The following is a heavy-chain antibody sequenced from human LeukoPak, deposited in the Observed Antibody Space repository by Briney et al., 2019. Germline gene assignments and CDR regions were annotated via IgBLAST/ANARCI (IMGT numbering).Heavy chain of an antibody. CDR2: ISGGGGST. J-gene: IGHJ4*02. CDR1: GFTFTSYS. D-gene: IGHD2/OR15-2a*01. CDR3: AREGPRGNSQFDY. V-gene: IGHV3-23*01. Sequence: TGGSLRLSCAASGFTFTSYSMNWVRQAPGKGLEWVSTISGGGGSTYYADSVKGRFTISRDNSKNTLYLQMNSLRAEDTAIYYCAREGPRGNSQFDYWGQGTLVTVSS.